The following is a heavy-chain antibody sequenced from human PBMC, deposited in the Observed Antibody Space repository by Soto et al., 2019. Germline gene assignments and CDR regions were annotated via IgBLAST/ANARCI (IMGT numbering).Heavy chain of an antibody. V-gene: IGHV4-31*03. CDR2: IYYSGST. J-gene: IGHJ5*02. Sequence: QVQLQESGPGLVKPSQTLSLTCTVSGGSISSGGYYWSWIRQHPGKGLEWIGYIYYSGSTYYNPSLRSRVTISVDTSKNQFSLKLSSVTAAETAVYYCARQITMIASNWFDPWGQGTLVTVSS. D-gene: IGHD3-22*01. CDR3: ARQITMIASNWFDP. CDR1: GGSISSGGYY.